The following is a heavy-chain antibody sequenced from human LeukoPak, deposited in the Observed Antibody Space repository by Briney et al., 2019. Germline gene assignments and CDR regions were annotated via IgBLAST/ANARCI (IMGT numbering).Heavy chain of an antibody. J-gene: IGHJ6*02. Sequence: SETLSLTCTVSGGSISSSSYYWGWIRQPPGKGLEWIGSIYYSGSTYYNPSLKSRVTISVGTSKNQFSLKLSSVTAADTAVYYCATGSGIYYYYGMDVWGQGTTVTVSS. CDR2: IYYSGST. CDR3: ATGSGIYYYYGMDV. V-gene: IGHV4-39*07. CDR1: GGSISSSSYY. D-gene: IGHD1-1*01.